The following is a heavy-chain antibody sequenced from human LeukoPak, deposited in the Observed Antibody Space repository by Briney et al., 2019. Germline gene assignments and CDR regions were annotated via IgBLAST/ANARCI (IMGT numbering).Heavy chain of an antibody. J-gene: IGHJ4*02. CDR2: INHSGST. CDR3: ARVRYYDSSGYYLMEYYFDY. Sequence: SETLSLTCAVYGGSFSGYYWSWIRQPPGKGLEWIGEINHSGSTNYNPSLKSRVTISVDTSKNQFSLKLSSVTAADTAVYYCARVRYYDSSGYYLMEYYFDYWGQGTLVTVSS. D-gene: IGHD3-22*01. CDR1: GGSFSGYY. V-gene: IGHV4-34*01.